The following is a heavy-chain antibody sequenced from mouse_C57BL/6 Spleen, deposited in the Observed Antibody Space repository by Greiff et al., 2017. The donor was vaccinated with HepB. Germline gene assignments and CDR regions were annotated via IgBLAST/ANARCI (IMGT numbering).Heavy chain of an antibody. CDR1: GYSFTGYY. CDR3: ATTVVANWYFDV. CDR2: INPSTGGT. D-gene: IGHD1-1*01. J-gene: IGHJ1*03. Sequence: DVQLQESGPELVKPGASVKISCKASGYSFTGYYMNWVKQSPEKSLEWIGEINPSTGGTTYNQKFKAKATLTVDKSSSTAYMQLKSLTSEDSAVYYCATTVVANWYFDVWGTGTTVTVSS. V-gene: IGHV1-42*01.